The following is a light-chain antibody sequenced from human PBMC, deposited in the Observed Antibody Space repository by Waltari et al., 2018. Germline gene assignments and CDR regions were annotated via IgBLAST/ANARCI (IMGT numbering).Light chain of an antibody. CDR2: GAS. CDR3: LQRSNWWT. Sequence: EIVMTQSPATLSLSPGERATLSCRASQSVSSSLAWYQQKPGQAPRLLIYGASSSATGIPDRFSGSGSGTDCTLTISSLEPEDVAVYYCLQRSNWWTFGQGTKVEIK. CDR1: QSVSSS. J-gene: IGKJ1*01. V-gene: IGKV3-15*01.